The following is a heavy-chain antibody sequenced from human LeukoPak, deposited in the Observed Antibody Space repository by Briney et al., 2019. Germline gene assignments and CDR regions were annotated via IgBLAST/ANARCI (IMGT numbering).Heavy chain of an antibody. V-gene: IGHV3-9*01. CDR2: ISWNSGSI. CDR3: ASIGLGDDY. J-gene: IGHJ4*02. Sequence: TGGSLRLSCAASGFTFDDYAMHWVRHAPGKGLEWVSGISWNSGSIGYADSVKGRFTISRDNAKNSLYLQMNSLRAEDTALYYCASIGLGDDYWGQGTLVTVSS. CDR1: GFTFDDYA. D-gene: IGHD2-21*01.